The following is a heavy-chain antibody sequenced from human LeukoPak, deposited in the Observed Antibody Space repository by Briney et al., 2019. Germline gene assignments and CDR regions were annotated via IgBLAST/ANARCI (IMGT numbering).Heavy chain of an antibody. V-gene: IGHV4-39*01. CDR1: GGSISSGSYY. CDR2: IYYSGST. D-gene: IGHD3-10*01. J-gene: IGHJ5*02. Sequence: SQTLSLTCTVSGGSISSGSYYWSWIRQPAGKGLKWIGSIYYSGSTYYNPSLKSRVTISVDTSKNQFSLKLNSVTAADTAVYYCARNRYYYGSGNYGVPNWFDPWGQGTLVTVSS. CDR3: ARNRYYYGSGNYGVPNWFDP.